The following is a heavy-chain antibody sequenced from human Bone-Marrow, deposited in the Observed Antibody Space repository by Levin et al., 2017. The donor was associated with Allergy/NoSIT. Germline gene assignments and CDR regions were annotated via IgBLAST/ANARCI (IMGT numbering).Heavy chain of an antibody. CDR2: ISYDGSDK. J-gene: IGHJ6*02. D-gene: IGHD5-18*01. V-gene: IGHV3-30*03. CDR3: ARGVGYHYYYYGMDV. Sequence: GESLKISCAASGFTFSTFGMHWVRQAPGKGLEWVALISYDGSDKSYADSVKGRFTVSRDNSKNTLYLQMNSLRAEDTAVYYCARGVGYHYYYYGMDVWGQGTTVTVSS. CDR1: GFTFSTFG.